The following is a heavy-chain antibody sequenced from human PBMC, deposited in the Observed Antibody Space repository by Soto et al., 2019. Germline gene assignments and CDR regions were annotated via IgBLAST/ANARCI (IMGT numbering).Heavy chain of an antibody. V-gene: IGHV3-48*01. Sequence: GGSLRLSCAASGFTFSSYSMNWVRQAPGKGLEWVSYISSSSSTIYYADSVKGRFTISRDNAKNSLYLQMNSLRAEDTAVYYCARVYGDSRYYYYYYMDVWGKGTTVTVSS. CDR1: GFTFSSYS. D-gene: IGHD4-17*01. J-gene: IGHJ6*03. CDR3: ARVYGDSRYYYYYYMDV. CDR2: ISSSSSTI.